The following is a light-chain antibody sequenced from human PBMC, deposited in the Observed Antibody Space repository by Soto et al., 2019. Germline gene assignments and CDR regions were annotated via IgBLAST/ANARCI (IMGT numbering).Light chain of an antibody. V-gene: IGKV3-20*01. CDR3: QQYGSSPWT. CDR1: ENVRTF. CDR2: GAS. Sequence: EVVLTQSPATLSLSPGERATLSCRASENVRTFVDWYQQKPGQAPRLLIYGASNRATGIPARFSGSGSGTDFTLTISSLEPEDFAVYYCQQYGSSPWTFGQGTKVEIK. J-gene: IGKJ1*01.